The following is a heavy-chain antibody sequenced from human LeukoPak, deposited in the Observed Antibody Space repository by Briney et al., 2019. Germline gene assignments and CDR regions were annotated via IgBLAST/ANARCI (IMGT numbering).Heavy chain of an antibody. V-gene: IGHV3-30*02. CDR1: GFTFSCYG. D-gene: IGHD3-3*01. Sequence: GGSLRLSCAASGFTFSCYGMHWVRQAPGKGLEWVAFIWYNGSNKYYADSVKGRFTISRDNSKNTLYLQMNSLRAEDTAVYYCAKDSRFLEWFHIDYWGQGTLVTVSS. CDR3: AKDSRFLEWFHIDY. CDR2: IWYNGSNK. J-gene: IGHJ4*02.